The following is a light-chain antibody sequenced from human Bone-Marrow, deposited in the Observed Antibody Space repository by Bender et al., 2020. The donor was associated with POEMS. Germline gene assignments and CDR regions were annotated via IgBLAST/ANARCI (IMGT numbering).Light chain of an antibody. V-gene: IGLV2-11*01. CDR1: SSDVGNFDY. CDR3: VSCTTSSTWV. CDR2: DVT. Sequence: QSALTQPRSVSGSPGQSVTISCTGTSSDVGNFDYASWYQQHPGKAPKLILYDVTTRPSGVPDRFSGSKSGNTASLTISGLQAEDEAVYYCVSCTTSSTWVFGGGTKLTVL. J-gene: IGLJ3*02.